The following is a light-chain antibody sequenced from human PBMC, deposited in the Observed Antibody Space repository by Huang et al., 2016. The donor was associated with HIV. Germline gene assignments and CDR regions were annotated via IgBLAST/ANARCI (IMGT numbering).Light chain of an antibody. J-gene: IGKJ1*01. CDR1: QSVYSSSTSKDH. CDR3: QQYYSSPQT. V-gene: IGKV4-1*01. CDR2: WAS. Sequence: DIIMTQSPDSLAVSLGERATLNRRSSQSVYSSSTSKDHMAWFQQKPGQPPRLLLVWASTRQAGVPDRFTGSGSWTHFTLTIASLEAEDAAIYYCQQYYSSPQTFGQGTRVEVK.